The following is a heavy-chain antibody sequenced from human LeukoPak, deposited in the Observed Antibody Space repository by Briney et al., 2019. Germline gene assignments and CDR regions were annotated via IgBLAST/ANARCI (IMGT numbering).Heavy chain of an antibody. Sequence: GGSLRLSCAASGFTFSSNGMHWVRQAPGKGLEWVAFIRYDGSNKYYADSVKGRFTISRDNSRNTLYLQMNSLRAEDTAVYYCAKDKWSWGAFNIWGQGTMVTVSS. D-gene: IGHD1-26*01. CDR3: AKDKWSWGAFNI. J-gene: IGHJ3*02. CDR1: GFTFSSNG. V-gene: IGHV3-30*02. CDR2: IRYDGSNK.